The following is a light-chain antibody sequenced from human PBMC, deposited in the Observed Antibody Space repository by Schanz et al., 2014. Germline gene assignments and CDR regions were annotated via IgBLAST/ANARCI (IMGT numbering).Light chain of an antibody. CDR3: QQYGSSPST. CDR1: RSISSSY. CDR2: GAS. Sequence: EIVMTQSPVTLSVSPGERATLSCRTSRSISSSYLAWYQQKPGQAPRLLMYGASSRATGIPDRFTGSGSGTDFTLTISRLEPEDFAVYYCQQYGSSPSTFGQGTKVEIK. V-gene: IGKV3-20*01. J-gene: IGKJ1*01.